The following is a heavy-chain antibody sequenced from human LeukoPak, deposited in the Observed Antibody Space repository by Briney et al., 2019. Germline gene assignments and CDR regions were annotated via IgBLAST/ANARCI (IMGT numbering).Heavy chain of an antibody. D-gene: IGHD1-26*01. J-gene: IGHJ3*02. CDR1: GFTVSSNY. CDR2: IYRGGST. CDR3: ARGGSYLSAFDI. V-gene: IGHV3-53*01. Sequence: LTGGSLRLSCAASGFTVSSNYMSWVRQAPGKGLEWVSIIYRGGSTFYADSVKGRFTISRDNSNNTLYPQMTRLRAEDTAVYYCARGGSYLSAFDIWGQGTMVTVSS.